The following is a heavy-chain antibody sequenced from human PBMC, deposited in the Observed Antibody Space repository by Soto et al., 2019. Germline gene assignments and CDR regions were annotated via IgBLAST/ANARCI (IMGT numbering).Heavy chain of an antibody. CDR3: ARPNHFYAMDV. D-gene: IGHD2-8*01. V-gene: IGHV4-59*08. J-gene: IGHJ6*02. CDR1: GGSSSSSY. CDR2: IYYSGST. Sequence: QVQLQESGPGLVKPSETLSLTCTVSGGSSSSSYWSWIRQPPGKGLEWIGYIYYSGSTNYNPSLKSRVTISLDTSKNQFSLKLSSVTATDTAVYYCARPNHFYAMDVWGQGTTVTVSS.